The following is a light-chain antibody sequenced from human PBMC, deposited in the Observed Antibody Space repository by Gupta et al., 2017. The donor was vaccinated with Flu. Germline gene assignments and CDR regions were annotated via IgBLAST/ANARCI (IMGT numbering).Light chain of an antibody. Sequence: QSVLTQPPSPSGTHGQRANISCSGSSSSIGSNYVYWYHQLPGTAPKLLIYRNNQRPSGVPDRFSGSKSGNSASLAISGLRSEDEADYYCAAWDDSLSAWVFGGGTKLTVL. CDR2: RNN. J-gene: IGLJ3*02. CDR1: SSSIGSNY. V-gene: IGLV1-47*01. CDR3: AAWDDSLSAWV.